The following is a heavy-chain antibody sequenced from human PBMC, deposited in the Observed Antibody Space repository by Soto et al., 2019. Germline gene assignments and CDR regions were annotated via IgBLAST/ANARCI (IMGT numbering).Heavy chain of an antibody. Sequence: GPGVKKPGASVKVSCKASGYSFTNYAIGWARQAPGQGLEWVGWISPFHGDTNYAQNFQGRITVTTDSSTSTAYMDLGRLRSDDTAVYYCARSDHVDRYFDYWGQGTRITVSS. V-gene: IGHV1-18*01. J-gene: IGHJ4*02. D-gene: IGHD3-16*01. CDR3: ARSDHVDRYFDY. CDR2: ISPFHGDT. CDR1: GYSFTNYA.